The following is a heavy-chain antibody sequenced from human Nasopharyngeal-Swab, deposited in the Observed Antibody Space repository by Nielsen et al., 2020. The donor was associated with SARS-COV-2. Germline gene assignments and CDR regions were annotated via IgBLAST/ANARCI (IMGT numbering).Heavy chain of an antibody. V-gene: IGHV3-9*01. CDR2: ISWNSGSI. CDR1: GFTFDDYA. D-gene: IGHD3-16*01. J-gene: IGHJ3*02. CDR3: AKDIEGGDDAFDI. Sequence: SLKISCAASGFTFDDYAMHWVRQAPGKGLKWVSGISWNSGSIGYADSVKGRFTISRDNAKNSLYLQMNSLRAEDTALYYCAKDIEGGDDAFDIWGQGTMVTVSS.